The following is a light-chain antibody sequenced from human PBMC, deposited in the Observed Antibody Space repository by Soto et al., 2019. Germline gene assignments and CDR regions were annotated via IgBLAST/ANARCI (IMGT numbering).Light chain of an antibody. CDR1: TSDVGSYNL. V-gene: IGLV2-23*02. CDR3: CSYTNTTTWV. J-gene: IGLJ3*02. Sequence: QSVLTQPASVSGSPGQSITISCTGTTSDVGSYNLVSWYQHHPGKAPKLLTYEVTKRPSGVSNRFSGSKSGNTASLTISGLQAEDEADYYCCSYTNTTTWVFGGGTKLTVL. CDR2: EVT.